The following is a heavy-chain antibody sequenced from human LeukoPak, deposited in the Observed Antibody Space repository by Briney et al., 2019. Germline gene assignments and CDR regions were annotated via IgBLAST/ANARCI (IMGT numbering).Heavy chain of an antibody. CDR2: ISGSGGST. CDR3: ARDYDSSGYYSY. CDR1: GFTFSSYA. J-gene: IGHJ4*02. V-gene: IGHV3-23*01. D-gene: IGHD3-22*01. Sequence: PGGSLRLSCAASGFTFSSYAMSWVRQAPGKGLEWVSAISGSGGSTYYADSVKGRFTISRDNSKNTLYLQMNSLRAEDTAVYYCARDYDSSGYYSYWGQGTLVTVSS.